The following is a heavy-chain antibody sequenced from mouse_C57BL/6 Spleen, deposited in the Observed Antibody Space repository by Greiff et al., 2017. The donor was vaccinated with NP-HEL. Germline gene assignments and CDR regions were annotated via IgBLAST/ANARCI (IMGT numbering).Heavy chain of an antibody. CDR3: ARRDYSSWFAY. J-gene: IGHJ3*01. CDR2: INPNNGGT. V-gene: IGHV1-18*01. CDR1: GYTFTDYN. D-gene: IGHD2-12*01. Sequence: EVLLVESGPELVKPGASVKIPCKASGYTFTDYNMDWVKQSHGKSLEWIGDINPNNGGTIYNQKFKGKATLTVDKSSSTAYMEHRSLTSEDTAVYYCARRDYSSWFAYWGQGTLVTVSA.